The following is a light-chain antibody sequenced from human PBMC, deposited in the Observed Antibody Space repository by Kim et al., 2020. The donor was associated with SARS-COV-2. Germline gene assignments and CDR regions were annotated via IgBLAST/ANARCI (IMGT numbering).Light chain of an antibody. CDR3: QQYGNWPPRYT. J-gene: IGKJ2*01. CDR1: QSLSGN. Sequence: PGERATHSCRASQSLSGNQAWYQQKPGQAPRHLIYEASTRATGSPARFSGSGSGTEFTLTISRLQSEDCAVYYCQQYGNWPPRYTFGQETKLEI. CDR2: EAS. V-gene: IGKV3-15*01.